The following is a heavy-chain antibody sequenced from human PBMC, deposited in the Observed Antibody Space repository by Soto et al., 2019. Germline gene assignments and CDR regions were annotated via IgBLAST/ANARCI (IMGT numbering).Heavy chain of an antibody. D-gene: IGHD3-3*01. CDR1: GYTFTGYY. Sequence: ASVKVSCKASGYTFTGYYMHWVRQAPGQGLEWMGWINPNSGGTNYTQKFQGRVTMTRDTSISTAYMELSRLRSDDTAVYYCARGLRFLEWLLFHYWGQGTLVTVSS. J-gene: IGHJ4*02. CDR3: ARGLRFLEWLLFHY. V-gene: IGHV1-2*02. CDR2: INPNSGGT.